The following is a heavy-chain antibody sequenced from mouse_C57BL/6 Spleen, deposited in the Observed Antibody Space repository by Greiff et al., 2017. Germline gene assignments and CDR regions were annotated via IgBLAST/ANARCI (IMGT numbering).Heavy chain of an antibody. CDR1: GYSFTGYF. J-gene: IGHJ3*01. CDR3: ARENDYDGAWFAY. Sequence: VQLQQSGPELVKPGDSVKISCKASGYSFTGYFMNWVMQSHGKSLEWIGRINPYNGDTFYNQKFKGKATLTVDKSSSTAHMELRSLTSEDSAVYYCARENDYDGAWFAYWGQGTLVTVSA. CDR2: INPYNGDT. V-gene: IGHV1-20*01. D-gene: IGHD2-4*01.